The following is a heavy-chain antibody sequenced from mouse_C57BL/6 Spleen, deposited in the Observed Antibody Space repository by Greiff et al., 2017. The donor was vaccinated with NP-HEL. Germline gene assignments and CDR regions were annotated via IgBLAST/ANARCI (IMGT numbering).Heavy chain of an antibody. CDR1: GFNIKDDY. CDR3: TPHYYGSSYERFAY. D-gene: IGHD1-1*01. J-gene: IGHJ3*01. CDR2: IDPENGDT. V-gene: IGHV14-4*01. Sequence: EVQLQQSGAELVRPGASVKLSCTASGFNIKDDYMHWVKQRPEQGLEWIGWIDPENGDTEYASKFQGKATITADTSSNTAYLQLSSLTSEDTAVYYCTPHYYGSSYERFAYWGQGTLVTVSA.